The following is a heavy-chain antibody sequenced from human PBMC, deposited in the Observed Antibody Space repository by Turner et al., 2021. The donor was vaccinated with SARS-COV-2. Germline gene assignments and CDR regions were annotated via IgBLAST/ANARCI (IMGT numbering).Heavy chain of an antibody. J-gene: IGHJ4*02. CDR1: GFTLSTYS. Sequence: EVQLVVSGGGLVQPGGSLRLSCAASGFTLSTYSMSWVRQAPGKGPEWVSYISGTTTTIYYADSVKGRFTISRDNAKNSLYLQMNNLRAEDTAMYYCAREHYDFWSGYFYWGQGTLVTVSS. V-gene: IGHV3-48*01. CDR2: ISGTTTTI. D-gene: IGHD3-3*01. CDR3: AREHYDFWSGYFY.